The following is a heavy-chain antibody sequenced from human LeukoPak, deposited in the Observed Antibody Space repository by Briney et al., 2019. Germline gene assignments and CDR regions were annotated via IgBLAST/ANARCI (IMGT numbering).Heavy chain of an antibody. CDR3: ARDIPPSYYYYGMDV. J-gene: IGHJ6*02. CDR1: GYTFTSYA. Sequence: ASVKVSCKASGYTFTSYAMHWVRQAPGQRLEWMGWINAGNGNTKYSQKLQGRVTMTTDTSTSTAYMELRSLRSDDTAVYYCARDIPPSYYYYGMDVWGQGTTVTVSS. D-gene: IGHD2-21*01. CDR2: INAGNGNT. V-gene: IGHV1-3*01.